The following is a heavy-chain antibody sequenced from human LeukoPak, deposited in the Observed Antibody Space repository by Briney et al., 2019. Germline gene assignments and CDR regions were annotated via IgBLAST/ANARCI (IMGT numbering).Heavy chain of an antibody. Sequence: GGSLRLSCAAPALTFSDYSMNWVRQAPGKGLEWVSAISGSGGSTYYADSVKGRFTISRDNSKNTLYLQMNSLRAEDTALYYYAKGGTIGWYFDLWGRGTLVTVSS. CDR2: ISGSGGST. D-gene: IGHD2-8*01. J-gene: IGHJ2*01. CDR3: AKGGTIGWYFDL. CDR1: ALTFSDYS. V-gene: IGHV3-23*01.